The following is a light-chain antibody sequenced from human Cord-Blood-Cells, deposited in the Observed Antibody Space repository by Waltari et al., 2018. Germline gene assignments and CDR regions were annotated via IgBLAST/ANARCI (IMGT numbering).Light chain of an antibody. CDR2: EGS. CDR1: SSDVGSYNL. Sequence: QSALTQPASVSGSPGQSITISCTGTSSDVGSYNLVSWYQQHPGKAPKLMIYEGSKRPSGVSTRFSGSKSGNTASLTISGLHAEDEADYYCCSYAGSSTFVVFGGGTKLTVL. CDR3: CSYAGSSTFVV. V-gene: IGLV2-23*03. J-gene: IGLJ2*01.